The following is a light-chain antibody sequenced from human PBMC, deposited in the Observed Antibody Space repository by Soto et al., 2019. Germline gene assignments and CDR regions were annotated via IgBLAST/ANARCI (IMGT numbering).Light chain of an antibody. V-gene: IGLV2-14*01. Sequence: QSALTQPASVSGSPGQSITISCTGTSSDVGGYNYVSWYQQHPGKAPKLMIYDVSNRPSGVSNRFSGSKSGNTASLTISGLQAEDAADYSCSSYTSSSTLFGGGTKLTVL. CDR3: SSYTSSSTL. CDR2: DVS. CDR1: SSDVGGYNY. J-gene: IGLJ2*01.